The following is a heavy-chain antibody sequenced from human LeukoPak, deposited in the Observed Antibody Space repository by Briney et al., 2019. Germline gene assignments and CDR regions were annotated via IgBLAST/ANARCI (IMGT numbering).Heavy chain of an antibody. CDR3: ARDLVVVTGIPGYYYGMDV. J-gene: IGHJ6*02. D-gene: IGHD2-21*02. CDR1: GFTFSSHS. CDR2: ITSSSSYI. Sequence: PGGSLRLSCAASGFTFSSHSMNWVRQAPGKGLEWVSSITSSSSYIFYADSVEGRLTISRDNAKSALYLQMNSLRAEDTAVYYCARDLVVVTGIPGYYYGMDVWGQGTTVTVSS. V-gene: IGHV3-21*01.